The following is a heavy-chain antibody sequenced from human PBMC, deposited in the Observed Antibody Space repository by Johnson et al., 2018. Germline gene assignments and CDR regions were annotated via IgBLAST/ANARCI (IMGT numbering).Heavy chain of an antibody. J-gene: IGHJ3*02. Sequence: QVQLVQSGGGVVQPGRSLTLSCTASGFIFSTFAMHWVRQAPGNGLEWMAVLSYDGGNKYYADSVKGRFTITRDNVKNTLYLQMDSLRTEDTAVYYCVRGGDPEALDIWGQGTMVTVSA. CDR3: VRGGDPEALDI. CDR1: GFIFSTFA. CDR2: LSYDGGNK. V-gene: IGHV3-30-3*01. D-gene: IGHD4-17*01.